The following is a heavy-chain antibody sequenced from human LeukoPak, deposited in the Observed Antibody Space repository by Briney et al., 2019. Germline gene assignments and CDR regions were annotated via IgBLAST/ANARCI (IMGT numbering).Heavy chain of an antibody. CDR3: ARVRSAAAVDY. Sequence: GGSLRLSCAASGFTFSSYWMHWVRQAPGRGLVWVSRINNDGSSTSYADSVKGRFTISRDNAKNTLHLQMNSLRAEDTAVYYCARVRSAAAVDYWGQATLVTVSS. J-gene: IGHJ4*02. CDR1: GFTFSSYW. V-gene: IGHV3-74*01. CDR2: INNDGSST.